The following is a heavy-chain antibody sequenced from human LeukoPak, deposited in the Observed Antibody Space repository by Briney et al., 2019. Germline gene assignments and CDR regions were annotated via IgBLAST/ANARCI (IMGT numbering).Heavy chain of an antibody. CDR2: IYYSGST. V-gene: IGHV4-59*01. CDR1: GGSLSSYY. D-gene: IGHD3-16*02. Sequence: SETLSLTCTVSGGSLSSYYWSWIRQPPGKGLEWVGYIYYSGSTNYNPSLKSRVTISVDTSKNQFSLKLSSVTAADTAVYYCARTGHDYLWGSYRLDYYYYMDVWGKGTTVTVSS. CDR3: ARTGHDYLWGSYRLDYYYYMDV. J-gene: IGHJ6*03.